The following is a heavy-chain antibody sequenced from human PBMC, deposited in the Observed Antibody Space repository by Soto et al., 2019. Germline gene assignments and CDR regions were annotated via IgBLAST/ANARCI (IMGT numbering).Heavy chain of an antibody. D-gene: IGHD2-2*01. J-gene: IGHJ4*02. V-gene: IGHV2-26*01. CDR3: VRSALYGSCTSCKYYFDY. CDR2: IFSNDEK. CDR1: GFSLSNASMG. Sequence: QVTLKESGPVLVNPTETLTLTCTVSGFSLSNASMGVSWIRQPPGKALEWLAHIFSNDEKSYSTSLKSRVTISKDTSKSQVVLTMTNMDPVDTATYSCVRSALYGSCTSCKYYFDYWGQGTLVTVSS.